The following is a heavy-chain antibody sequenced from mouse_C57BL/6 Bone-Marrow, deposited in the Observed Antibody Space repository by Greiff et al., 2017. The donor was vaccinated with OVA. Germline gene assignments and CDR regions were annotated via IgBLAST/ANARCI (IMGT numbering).Heavy chain of an antibody. CDR3: ARRLRSLDY. J-gene: IGHJ2*01. Sequence: EVKLVESGGDLVKPGGSLKLSCAASGFTFSSYGMSWVRQTPDKRLEWVATISSCGSYTYYPDSVKGRFTISRDKAKNTLYLQMSSLKSEDTAMYYCARRLRSLDYWGQGTTLTVSS. D-gene: IGHD1-1*01. V-gene: IGHV5-6*02. CDR1: GFTFSSYG. CDR2: ISSCGSYT.